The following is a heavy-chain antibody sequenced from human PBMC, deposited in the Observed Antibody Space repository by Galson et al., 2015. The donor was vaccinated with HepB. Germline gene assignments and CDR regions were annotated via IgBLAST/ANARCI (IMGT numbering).Heavy chain of an antibody. Sequence: SVKVSCKASGGTFSSYAISWVRQAPGQGLEWMGGIIPIFGTANYAQKFQGRVTITADESTSTAYMELSSLRSEDTAVYYCARDRSLLWFGELYAETSRFDPWGQGTLVTVSS. J-gene: IGHJ5*02. CDR3: ARDRSLLWFGELYAETSRFDP. V-gene: IGHV1-69*13. CDR1: GGTFSSYA. CDR2: IIPIFGTA. D-gene: IGHD3-10*01.